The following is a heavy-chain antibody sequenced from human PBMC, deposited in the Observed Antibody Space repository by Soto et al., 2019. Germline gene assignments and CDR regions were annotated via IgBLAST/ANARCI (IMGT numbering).Heavy chain of an antibody. V-gene: IGHV2-70*01. CDR2: IDWDDDK. D-gene: IGHD2-21*02. CDR1: GFSLNTRGVC. CDR3: ARAPSGDCKNGMDV. J-gene: IGHJ6*02. Sequence: SGPTLVNPTQTLTLTCTFSGFSLNTRGVCVSWIRQPPGKALECLALIDWDDDKYYSSSLKTRLTISKDTSKSQVVFTMTNMDPADTATYYCARAPSGDCKNGMDVWGQGTTVTVSS.